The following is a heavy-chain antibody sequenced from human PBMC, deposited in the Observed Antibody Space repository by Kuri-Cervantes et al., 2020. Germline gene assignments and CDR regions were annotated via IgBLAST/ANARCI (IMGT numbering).Heavy chain of an antibody. D-gene: IGHD4-17*01. CDR3: AREGTTVTTHDAFDI. J-gene: IGHJ3*02. Sequence: GESLKISCKGSGYTFTSYGISWVRQAPGQGLEWMGWISAYNGNTNYAQKLQGRVTMTTDTSTSTAYMELRSLRSDDTAVYYCAREGTTVTTHDAFDIWGQGTMVTVSS. V-gene: IGHV1-18*01. CDR2: ISAYNGNT. CDR1: GYTFTSYG.